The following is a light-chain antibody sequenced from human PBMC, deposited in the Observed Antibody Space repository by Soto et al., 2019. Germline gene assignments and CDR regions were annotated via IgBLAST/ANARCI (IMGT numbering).Light chain of an antibody. J-gene: IGKJ5*01. CDR1: QSISSNY. CDR2: RAS. Sequence: NVLGFSPATRSLSAKGIAPGCCRPIQSISSNYLARYQKKPGQAPRLLIYRASNRATGIPDRFSGSGSGTDLTLTISRLEPEDFAVYYCQQCGDSPPITLGQGTRLEIK. V-gene: IGKV3-20*01. CDR3: QQCGDSPPIT.